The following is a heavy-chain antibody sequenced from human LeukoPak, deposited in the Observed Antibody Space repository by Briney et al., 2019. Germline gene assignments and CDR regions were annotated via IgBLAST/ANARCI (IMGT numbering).Heavy chain of an antibody. Sequence: GGSLRLSCVVSGFTFSESWMSWVRQAPGKGLEWVSSISGSGGSTYYADSVKGRFTISRDNSKNTLYLQMNGLRADDTAVYYCATSSGGYCSSTSCYAHYWGQGTLVTVSS. CDR3: ATSSGGYCSSTSCYAHY. CDR1: GFTFSESW. D-gene: IGHD2-2*01. V-gene: IGHV3-23*01. J-gene: IGHJ4*02. CDR2: ISGSGGST.